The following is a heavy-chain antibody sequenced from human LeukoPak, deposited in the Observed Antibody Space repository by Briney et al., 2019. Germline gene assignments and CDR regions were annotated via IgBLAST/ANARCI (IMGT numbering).Heavy chain of an antibody. Sequence: PSETLSLTCTVSGDSINNYYWSWIRQPPGKGPEWIGNINDSGSTISNPSLRSRATISVDMSKKHFFLDLSSVTAADTAVYYCAKHSHDGSAPYYEVQLDYWGQGTLVTVSS. CDR1: GDSINNYY. CDR3: AKHSHDGSAPYYEVQLDY. CDR2: INDSGST. J-gene: IGHJ4*02. D-gene: IGHD3-22*01. V-gene: IGHV4-59*01.